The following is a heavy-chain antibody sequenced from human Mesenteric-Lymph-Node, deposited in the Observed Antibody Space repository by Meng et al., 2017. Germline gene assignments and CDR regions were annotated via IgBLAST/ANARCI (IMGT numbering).Heavy chain of an antibody. D-gene: IGHD5-12*01. CDR1: DGFATSDDYY. Sequence: QVRPQAAGPGPGKPSQTLSLTCTVSDGFATSDDYYWSWIRQPPGKGLEWIGYIHYSGTTYYNPSLKSRIAISLDTSKNQFSLNLNSVTAADAAVYYCARDSPGGYGYFDSWGQGTLVTVSS. CDR2: IHYSGTT. CDR3: ARDSPGGYGYFDS. J-gene: IGHJ4*02. V-gene: IGHV4-30-4*01.